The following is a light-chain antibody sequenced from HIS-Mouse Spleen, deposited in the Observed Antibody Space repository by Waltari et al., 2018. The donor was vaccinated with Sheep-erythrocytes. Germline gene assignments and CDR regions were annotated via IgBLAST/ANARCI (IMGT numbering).Light chain of an antibody. V-gene: IGLV3-1*01. CDR2: QDS. CDR3: QAWDSSIYV. CDR1: KLGDKY. J-gene: IGLJ1*01. Sequence: SYELTQPPSVSVSPGQTASITCSGDKLGDKYACWYQQKPGQSPVLVIYQDSKRPSGIPERFSGSNAGNTATRTISGTQAMDEADYYCQAWDSSIYVFGTGTKVTVL.